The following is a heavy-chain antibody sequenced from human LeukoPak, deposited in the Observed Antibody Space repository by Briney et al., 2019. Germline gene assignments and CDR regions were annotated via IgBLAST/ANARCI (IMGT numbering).Heavy chain of an antibody. CDR1: GYTLTELS. J-gene: IGHJ4*02. D-gene: IGHD6-13*01. Sequence: ASVKVSCKVSGYTLTELSMHWVRQAPGKGLEWMGGFDPEDGETIYAQKFQGRVTITRDTSASTAYMELSSLRSEDTAVYYCARDGATEGYYYFDYWGQGTLVTVSS. V-gene: IGHV1-24*01. CDR3: ARDGATEGYYYFDY. CDR2: FDPEDGET.